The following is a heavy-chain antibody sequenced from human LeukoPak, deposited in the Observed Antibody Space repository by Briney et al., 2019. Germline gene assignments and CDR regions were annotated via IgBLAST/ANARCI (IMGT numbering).Heavy chain of an antibody. D-gene: IGHD3-22*01. CDR3: ARDSSPDSSGYYY. Sequence: GGSLRLSCAASGFTFSSYSMNWVRQAPGKGPEWVANIKEDGSEKHYVDSVKGRFTISRDNAKNSLYLQMSSLRAEDTAVYYCARDSSPDSSGYYYWGQGTLVIVSS. V-gene: IGHV3-7*01. J-gene: IGHJ4*02. CDR2: IKEDGSEK. CDR1: GFTFSSYS.